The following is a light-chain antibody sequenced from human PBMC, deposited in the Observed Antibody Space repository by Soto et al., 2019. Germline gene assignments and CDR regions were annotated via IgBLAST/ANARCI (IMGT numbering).Light chain of an antibody. V-gene: IGLV2-14*01. Sequence: QSVLTQPATVSGSPGQSITISCTGTSSDIGAYNYVSWYRQHPGEAPKVIIYEVTHRPSGISSRFSGSKSGNTASLTISGLQADDEADYYCSSYASDITHVFGGGTKLTVL. CDR3: SSYASDITHV. CDR1: SSDIGAYNY. J-gene: IGLJ3*02. CDR2: EVT.